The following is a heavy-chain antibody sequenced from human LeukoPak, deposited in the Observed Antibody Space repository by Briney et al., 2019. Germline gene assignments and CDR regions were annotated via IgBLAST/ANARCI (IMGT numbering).Heavy chain of an antibody. V-gene: IGHV3-30*02. CDR3: ARDRFSVRAADY. CDR2: IRYDGSTK. CDR1: GFTFSSYG. D-gene: IGHD3-10*01. J-gene: IGHJ4*02. Sequence: GGSLRLSCAASGFTFSSYGMHWVRQAPGKGLEWVAFIRYDGSTKHYADAVKGRFTISRDNAKNSLHLQMHSLRAEDTAVYYCARDRFSVRAADYWGQGTLVTVSS.